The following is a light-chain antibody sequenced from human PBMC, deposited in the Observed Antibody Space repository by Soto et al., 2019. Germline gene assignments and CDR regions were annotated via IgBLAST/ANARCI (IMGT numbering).Light chain of an antibody. CDR3: SSYATTSPF. J-gene: IGLJ1*01. CDR2: EVT. V-gene: IGLV2-14*01. Sequence: QSALTQPASVSGSPGQSITISCTGPSSDIGGHKFVSWYQQFPGKAPKLMIFEVTKRASGVSHRFSGSKSGNTASLTISGLQAEDEADYYCSSYATTSPFLGPGTKVTVL. CDR1: SSDIGGHKF.